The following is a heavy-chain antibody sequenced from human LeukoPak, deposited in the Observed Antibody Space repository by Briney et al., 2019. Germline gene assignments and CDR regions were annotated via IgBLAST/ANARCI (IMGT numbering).Heavy chain of an antibody. CDR3: ARDLAIDSGSSQYFDY. V-gene: IGHV4-4*07. D-gene: IGHD1-26*01. CDR1: GGSISSNY. J-gene: IGHJ4*02. CDR2: FYTSGTT. Sequence: SETLSLTSTVSGGSISSNYWSCIRQPAGKGLEWFGRFYTSGTTVYNPSLESRATISVDKSTNQFSLNLTSVTAADTAIYYCARDLAIDSGSSQYFDYWGQGTLVTVSS.